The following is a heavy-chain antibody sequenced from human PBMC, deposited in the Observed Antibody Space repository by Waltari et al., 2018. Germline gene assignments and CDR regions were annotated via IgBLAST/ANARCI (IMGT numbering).Heavy chain of an antibody. D-gene: IGHD3-22*01. CDR2: ISSSGSTI. CDR1: GFTFSSYE. CDR3: ARGGQAYYDSSGYDY. V-gene: IGHV3-48*03. J-gene: IGHJ4*02. Sequence: EVQLVESGGGLVQPGGSLRLSCAASGFTFSSYEMNWVRQAPGKGLEWVSYISSSGSTIYYADSVKGRFTISRDNAKNSLYLQMNSLRAEDTAVYYCARGGQAYYDSSGYDYWGQGTLVTVSS.